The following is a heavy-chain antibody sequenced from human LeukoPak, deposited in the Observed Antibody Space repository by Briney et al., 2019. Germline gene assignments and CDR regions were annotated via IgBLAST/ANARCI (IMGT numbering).Heavy chain of an antibody. D-gene: IGHD6-13*01. V-gene: IGHV4-61*01. CDR2: IYYSGST. J-gene: IGHJ4*02. Sequence: SETLSLTCTVSGGSISSGSYYWSWIRQPPGKGLEWIGYIYYSGSTNYNPSLKSRVTISVDTSKNQFSLKLSSVTAADTAVYYCARFIAAAGPKPRYYFDYWGQGTLVTVSS. CDR3: ARFIAAAGPKPRYYFDY. CDR1: GGSISSGSYY.